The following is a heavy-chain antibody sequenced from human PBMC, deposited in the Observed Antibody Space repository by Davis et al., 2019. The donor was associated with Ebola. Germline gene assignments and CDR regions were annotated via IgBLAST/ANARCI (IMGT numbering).Heavy chain of an antibody. Sequence: ASVQVSCKASGYTFTSYAMHWVRQAPGQGLEWMGIINPSGGSTSYAQKFQGRVTMTRDTSTSTVYMELSSLRSEDTAVYYCAREALIVVVPAAKDYYYYGMDVWGKGTTVTVSS. CDR2: INPSGGST. CDR3: AREALIVVVPAAKDYYYYGMDV. CDR1: GYTFTSYA. V-gene: IGHV1-46*01. J-gene: IGHJ6*04. D-gene: IGHD2-2*01.